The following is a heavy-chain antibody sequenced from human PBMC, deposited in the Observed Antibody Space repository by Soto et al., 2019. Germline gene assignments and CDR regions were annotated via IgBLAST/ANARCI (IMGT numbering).Heavy chain of an antibody. Sequence: EVQLVESGGGLVQPGGSLRLSCAASGFTFSDHYMDWVRQAPGEGLEWVGRIKNKANSYTTAYAASVEDRCTISRDDSRNSLFLQMNGLKTEDTAVYFCTRVKLCGSAGCHRVLDVLGKGTTVTVSS. J-gene: IGHJ6*04. CDR1: GFTFSDHY. D-gene: IGHD2-2*01. CDR3: TRVKLCGSAGCHRVLDV. V-gene: IGHV3-72*01. CDR2: IKNKANSYTT.